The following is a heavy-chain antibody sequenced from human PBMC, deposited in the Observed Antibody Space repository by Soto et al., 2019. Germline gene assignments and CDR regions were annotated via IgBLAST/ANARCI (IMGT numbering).Heavy chain of an antibody. D-gene: IGHD3-3*01. CDR2: IKQDGSGK. J-gene: IGHJ4*02. V-gene: IGHV3-7*01. Sequence: GGSLRLSSAASEFTFESYGRSWVRQAPGKGPEWVANIKQDGSGKYYVDSVKGRFTISRDNAKNSLYLQMNSLRAEDTAVYYCARGYGLHDYWGQGTLVTVSS. CDR3: ARGYGLHDY. CDR1: EFTFESYG.